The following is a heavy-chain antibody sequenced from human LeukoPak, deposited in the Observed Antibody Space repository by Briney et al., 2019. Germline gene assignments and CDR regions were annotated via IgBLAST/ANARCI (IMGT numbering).Heavy chain of an antibody. D-gene: IGHD1-26*01. J-gene: IGHJ4*02. CDR1: GEPFNGYY. V-gene: IGHV4-34*01. Sequence: PSETLSLTCAVYGEPFNGYYWNWIRQSPGKGLEWIGEINHSGSTNYNPSLKSRVTISVDTSKNQFSLKLNSVTAADTAVYYCARRLGAITFDYWGQGTLVTVSS. CDR3: ARRLGAITFDY. CDR2: INHSGST.